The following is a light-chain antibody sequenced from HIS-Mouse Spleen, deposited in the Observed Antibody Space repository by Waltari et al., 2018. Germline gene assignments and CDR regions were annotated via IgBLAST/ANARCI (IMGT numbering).Light chain of an antibody. CDR2: RNN. Sequence: QSVLTQPPSASGTPGQRVTISCSGSSSNIGSNYVYWYQQLPGTAPKLLIYRNNPPPSGFPDRFSGSKPGTSASLAISWLRSDDEADYYCAAWDDSLSGHVVFGGGTKLTVL. CDR1: SSNIGSNY. CDR3: AAWDDSLSGHVV. V-gene: IGLV1-47*01. J-gene: IGLJ2*01.